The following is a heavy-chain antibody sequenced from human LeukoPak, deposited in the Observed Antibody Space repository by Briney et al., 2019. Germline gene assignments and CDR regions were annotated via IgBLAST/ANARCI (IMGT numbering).Heavy chain of an antibody. Sequence: GGSLRLSCTASGFTFGDYAMSWVRQAPGKGREWVGFIRSKAYGGTTEYAASVKGRFTISRDDSKSIAYLQMNSLKTEDTAVYYCTRVDSSGGYWGQGTLVTVSS. CDR3: TRVDSSGGY. J-gene: IGHJ4*02. CDR1: GFTFGDYA. V-gene: IGHV3-49*04. CDR2: IRSKAYGGTT. D-gene: IGHD6-19*01.